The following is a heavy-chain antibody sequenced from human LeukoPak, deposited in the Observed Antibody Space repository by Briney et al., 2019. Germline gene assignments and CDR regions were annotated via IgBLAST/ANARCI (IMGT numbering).Heavy chain of an antibody. CDR3: ARHLPATALRAFDI. CDR1: GGSISSYY. Sequence: SETLSLTCTVSGGSISSYYWSWIRQPPGKGLEWIGYIYYSGSTNYNPSLKSRVTISVDTSKNQFSLKLSSVTAADTAVYYCARHLPATALRAFDIWGQGTMVTVSS. CDR2: IYYSGST. V-gene: IGHV4-59*08. J-gene: IGHJ3*02. D-gene: IGHD2-2*01.